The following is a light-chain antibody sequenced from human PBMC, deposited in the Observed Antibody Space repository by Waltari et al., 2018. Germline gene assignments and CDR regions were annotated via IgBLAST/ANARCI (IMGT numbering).Light chain of an antibody. J-gene: IGKJ1*01. CDR2: WAS. Sequence: DIVMTQSPDSLAVSLGERATINCQSRQSVLYSSNNNKYLTWFQQKPGQPPKLLLYWASTRESGVPDRFSGSGSGTDFTLTISTLQAEDVAVYYCQQYYSTPPTFGQGTKVEIK. CDR1: QSVLYSSNNNKY. CDR3: QQYYSTPPT. V-gene: IGKV4-1*01.